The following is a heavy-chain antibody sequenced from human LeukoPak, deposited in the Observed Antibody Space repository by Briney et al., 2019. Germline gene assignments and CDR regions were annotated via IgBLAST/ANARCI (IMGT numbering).Heavy chain of an antibody. CDR3: ARDDYDILTGYDYCYMDV. D-gene: IGHD3-9*01. J-gene: IGHJ6*03. Sequence: SETLSLTCTVSGGSISSYYWSWIRQPPGKGLEWIGYIYYSGSTNYNPSLKSRVTISVDTSKNQFSLKLSSVTAADTAVYYCARDDYDILTGYDYCYMDVWGKGTTVTVSS. V-gene: IGHV4-59*08. CDR1: GGSISSYY. CDR2: IYYSGST.